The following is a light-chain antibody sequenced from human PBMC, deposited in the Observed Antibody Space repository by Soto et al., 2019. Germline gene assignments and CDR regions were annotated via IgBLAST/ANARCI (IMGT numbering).Light chain of an antibody. CDR1: SSDVGSYDS. CDR3: ASYTRTTTLV. J-gene: IGLJ2*01. Sequence: QSALTQPPSASGSPGQSVTISCSGTSSDVGSYDSVSWYQQHPDKAPKLVIYDVNNRPSGISYRFSGSKSGNTASLTISGLQAEDEADYYCASYTRTTTLVFGGGTKLTVL. CDR2: DVN. V-gene: IGLV2-14*03.